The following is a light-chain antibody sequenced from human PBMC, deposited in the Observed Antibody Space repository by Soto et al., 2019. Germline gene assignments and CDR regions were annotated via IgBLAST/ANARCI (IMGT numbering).Light chain of an antibody. V-gene: IGKV3D-20*02. CDR2: GAS. CDR1: QSVSSSY. J-gene: IGKJ1*01. CDR3: QQRDNWPQT. Sequence: NLFAPTPGTPSLSPGERATPSCKASQSVSSSYLAWYQQKPGQAPRLLIYGASNRATGIPDRFSGSGSGTDFTLTIDNVEPEDSAVYYCQQRDNWPQTFGQGTKVDI.